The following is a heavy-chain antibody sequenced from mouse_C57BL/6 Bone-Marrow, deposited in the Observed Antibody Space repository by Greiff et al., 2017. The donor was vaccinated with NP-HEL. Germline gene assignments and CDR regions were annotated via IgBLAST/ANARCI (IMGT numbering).Heavy chain of an antibody. Sequence: QVQLQQSGPELARPWASVKISCQAFYTFSRRVHFAIRDTNYWMQWVKQRPGQGLEWIGAIYPGNGDTSYNQKFKGKAKLTADNSSSTAYMQLSSLTSEDSAVYYCAQSHYYYGSSYWYFDVWGTGTTVTVSS. V-gene: IGHV1-87*01. CDR1: YTFSRRVH. D-gene: IGHD1-1*01. CDR3: SEDSAVYYCAQSHYYYGSSYWYFDV. J-gene: IGHJ1*03. CDR2: GQGLEWIG.